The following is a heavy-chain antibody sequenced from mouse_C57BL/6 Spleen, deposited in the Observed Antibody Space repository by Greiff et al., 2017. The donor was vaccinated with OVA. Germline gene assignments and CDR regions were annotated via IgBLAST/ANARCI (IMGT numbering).Heavy chain of an antibody. CDR2: INYDGSST. J-gene: IGHJ1*03. D-gene: IGHD1-3*01. Sequence: EVQLVESEGGLVQPGSSMKLSCTASGFTFSDYYMAWVRQVPEKGLEWVANINYDGSSTYYLDSLKSRFIISRDNAKNILYLQMSSLKSEDTATYYCARGGVAPYWYFDVWGTGTTVTVSS. CDR1: GFTFSDYY. V-gene: IGHV5-16*01. CDR3: ARGGVAPYWYFDV.